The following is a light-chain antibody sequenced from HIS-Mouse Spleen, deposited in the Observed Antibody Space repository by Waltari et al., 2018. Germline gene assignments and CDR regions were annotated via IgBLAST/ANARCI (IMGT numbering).Light chain of an antibody. V-gene: IGKV1-8*01. CDR2: AAS. J-gene: IGKJ2*01. Sequence: SRMTQSPSSLSASTGDRVTITCRASQGISSYLAWYQQKPGKAPKLLIYAASTLQSGVPSRFSGSGSGTDFTLTISCLQSEDFATYYCQQYYSYPYTFGQGTKLEIK. CDR1: QGISSY. CDR3: QQYYSYPYT.